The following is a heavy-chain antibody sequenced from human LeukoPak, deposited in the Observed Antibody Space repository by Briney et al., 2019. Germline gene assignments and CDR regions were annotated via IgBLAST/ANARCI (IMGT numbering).Heavy chain of an antibody. J-gene: IGHJ4*02. CDR3: VRQTGSSSWFDY. Sequence: GGSLRLSCAASGFTFSSYEMNWVRRAPGKGLEWVSYISSSGSTIYYADSLKGRFTISRDNAKNSLHLQLNSLRDDDTAIYYCVRQTGSSSWFDYWGQGTLVTVSS. V-gene: IGHV3-48*03. D-gene: IGHD6-13*01. CDR1: GFTFSSYE. CDR2: ISSSGSTI.